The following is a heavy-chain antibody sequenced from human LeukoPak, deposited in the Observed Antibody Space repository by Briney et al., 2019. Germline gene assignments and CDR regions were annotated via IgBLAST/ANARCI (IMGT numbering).Heavy chain of an antibody. D-gene: IGHD2/OR15-2a*01. CDR1: GFTFSNYW. V-gene: IGHV3-7*01. Sequence: GSLRLSCAASGFTFSNYWMSWVRQAPGKGLEWVANIKQDGSETYYVDSVTGRFTISRDNAKNSLSLQMNSLRAEDTAVYYCAREGNRRSFDYWGQGTLVTVSS. CDR2: IKQDGSET. J-gene: IGHJ4*02. CDR3: AREGNRRSFDY.